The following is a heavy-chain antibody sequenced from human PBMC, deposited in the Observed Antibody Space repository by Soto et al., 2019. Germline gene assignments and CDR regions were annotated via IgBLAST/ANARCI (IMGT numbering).Heavy chain of an antibody. V-gene: IGHV3-23*01. CDR2: ISNSGGTT. D-gene: IGHD3-22*01. J-gene: IGHJ4*02. CDR3: AKGASSSTYYMSLDS. CDR1: GFTFSSYA. Sequence: PGGSLRRSCVVSGFTFSSYAMTWVRQAPVKGLEWVAGISNSGGTTYYADSVKGRFTISRDNSKNTLHLQMNSLRVEDTALYYCAKGASSSTYYMSLDSWGQGTLVTVSS.